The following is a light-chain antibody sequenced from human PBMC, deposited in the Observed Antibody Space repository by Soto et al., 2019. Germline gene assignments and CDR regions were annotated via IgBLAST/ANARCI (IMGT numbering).Light chain of an antibody. CDR3: QQYGSFRT. CDR2: GAS. J-gene: IGKJ3*01. V-gene: IGKV3-20*01. Sequence: EIVLTQSPGTLSLSPGERATLSCRASQSVSSSYLAWYQQKPGQAPRLLIYGASSRATGIPDRFSGSGSGTGFTRTISRLEPEDFAVYYCQQYGSFRTFGPGTKVDIK. CDR1: QSVSSSY.